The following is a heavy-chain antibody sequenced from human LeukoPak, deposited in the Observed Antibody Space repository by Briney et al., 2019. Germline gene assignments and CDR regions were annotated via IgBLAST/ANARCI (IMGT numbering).Heavy chain of an antibody. J-gene: IGHJ4*02. D-gene: IGHD4-17*01. CDR2: IYPGDSDT. CDR1: GYTFTDYW. Sequence: GESLKISCKGSGYTFTDYWIAWVRQMPGKGLEWMGIIYPGDSDTRYSPSFQGQVTISADKSISTAYLQWSSLKASDTAIYYCARLDYGDYVGLDYWGQGTLVTVSS. CDR3: ARLDYGDYVGLDY. V-gene: IGHV5-51*01.